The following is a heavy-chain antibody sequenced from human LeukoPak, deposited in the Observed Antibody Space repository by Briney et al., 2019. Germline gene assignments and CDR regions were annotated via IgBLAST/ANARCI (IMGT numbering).Heavy chain of an antibody. CDR1: GVSISTYY. D-gene: IGHD4-11*01. J-gene: IGHJ1*01. Sequence: SQTLSLTCSVSGVSISTYYWSWLRQPPGKGLEWVGYKSGAGRDLYNPSLKSRVTISVDASENQFSLTLRSVTAADTAIYYCARTTRVTPDGRAEYFEDWGQGTLVIVSS. CDR3: ARTTRVTPDGRAEYFED. V-gene: IGHV4-59*03. CDR2: KSGAGRD.